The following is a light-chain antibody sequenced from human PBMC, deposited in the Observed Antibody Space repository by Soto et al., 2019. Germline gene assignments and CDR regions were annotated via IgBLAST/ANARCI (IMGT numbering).Light chain of an antibody. CDR1: QGISSW. Sequence: DIQMTQSPSSLSASVGDRVSITCRASQGISSWVAWYQQKPGKGPKSLIFAASNLQSGVSSRFSASESGKDFTLTINSLQPEDSATYYCQQYHSYPLTFGGGTKVEI. CDR3: QQYHSYPLT. J-gene: IGKJ4*01. V-gene: IGKV1D-16*01. CDR2: AAS.